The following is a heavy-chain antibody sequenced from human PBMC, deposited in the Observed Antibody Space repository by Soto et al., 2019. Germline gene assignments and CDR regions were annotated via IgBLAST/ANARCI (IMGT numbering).Heavy chain of an antibody. D-gene: IGHD6-19*01. CDR3: ARGYASGLPGY. CDR1: GGSISSGGYS. Sequence: SETLSLTCAVSGGSISSGGYSWNWIRQPPGKGQEWIGYIYNSGNTNFNPSLRSRVSISADRSKNHFSMNLTSVTASDTAVYYCARGYASGLPGYWGQGILVTV. CDR2: IYNSGNT. J-gene: IGHJ4*02. V-gene: IGHV4-30-2*01.